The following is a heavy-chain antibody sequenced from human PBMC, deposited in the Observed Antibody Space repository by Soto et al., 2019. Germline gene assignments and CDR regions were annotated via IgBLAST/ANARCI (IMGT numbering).Heavy chain of an antibody. Sequence: QVQLVESGGGVVQPGRSLRLSCAASGFSFNTYGMHWVRQAPGKGLEWVAVISYAGTNQFYVDSVKGRFTISRDASKKTWYLQMNSLRPEDTAVDYCAKMSQADIVVVIDGQGAHEALDMWGQGTMVTVSS. CDR2: ISYAGTNQ. J-gene: IGHJ3*02. D-gene: IGHD2-15*01. CDR3: AKMSQADIVVVIDGQGAHEALDM. CDR1: GFSFNTYG. V-gene: IGHV3-30*18.